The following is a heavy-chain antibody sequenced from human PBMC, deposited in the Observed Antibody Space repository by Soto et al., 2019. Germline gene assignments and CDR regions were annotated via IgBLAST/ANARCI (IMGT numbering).Heavy chain of an antibody. Sequence: QLQLQESGPGLVKPSETLSLTCTVSGGSISSSSYYWGWLRQPPGKGLEWIGSIYYSGSTYYNPSLRSRVTISVDTSKNQFSLKLSSVTAADTAVYYCARLLVGGKEYWGQGTLVTVSS. CDR1: GGSISSSSYY. V-gene: IGHV4-39*01. D-gene: IGHD1-26*01. J-gene: IGHJ4*02. CDR3: ARLLVGGKEY. CDR2: IYYSGST.